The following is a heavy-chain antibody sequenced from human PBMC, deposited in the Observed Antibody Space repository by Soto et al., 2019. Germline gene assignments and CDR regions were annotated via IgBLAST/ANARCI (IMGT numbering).Heavy chain of an antibody. CDR3: ARDLSSSPDY. CDR1: GFTFSDYA. Sequence: GGSLRLSCSASGFTFSDYALHWVRQAPGKRLQYVSAISGNGYNTHYADSVQSRFTISRDNSKNSLYLQMNSLRAEDTAVYYCARDLSSSPDYWGQGTLVTVSS. D-gene: IGHD6-13*01. CDR2: ISGNGYNT. V-gene: IGHV3-64*04. J-gene: IGHJ4*02.